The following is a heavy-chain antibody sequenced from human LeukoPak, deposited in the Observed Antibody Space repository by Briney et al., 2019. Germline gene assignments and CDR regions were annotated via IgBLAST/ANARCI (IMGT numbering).Heavy chain of an antibody. CDR3: AAFWSGYYTGSYYYYMDV. V-gene: IGHV4-39*07. CDR2: IYYSGST. Sequence: PSETLSLTCTVSGGSFSSSSYYWGWIPQPPGKGLEWIGSIYYSGSTYYNPSLKSRVTISVDTSKNQFSLKLSSVTAADTAVYYCAAFWSGYYTGSYYYYMDVWGKGTTVTVSS. CDR1: GGSFSSSSYY. D-gene: IGHD3-3*01. J-gene: IGHJ6*03.